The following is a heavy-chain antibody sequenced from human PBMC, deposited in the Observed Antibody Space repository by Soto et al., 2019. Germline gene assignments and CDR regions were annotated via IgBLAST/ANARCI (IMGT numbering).Heavy chain of an antibody. D-gene: IGHD3-16*01. V-gene: IGHV4-31*03. J-gene: IGHJ3*02. CDR3: ATDPVTGGTFEI. Sequence: QVQLQESGPGLVKPSQTLSLTCTVSGGSISGGSYYWSWIRQHPGKGLEWIGYISYSGSTYYNPSLNSRVTISVDTSKNQFSLKLTSVTAADTAVFYCATDPVTGGTFEIWGQGTMVTVSS. CDR1: GGSISGGSYY. CDR2: ISYSGST.